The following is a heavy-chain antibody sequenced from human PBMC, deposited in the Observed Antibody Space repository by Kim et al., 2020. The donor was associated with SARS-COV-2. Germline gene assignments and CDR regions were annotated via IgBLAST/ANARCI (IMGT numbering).Heavy chain of an antibody. Sequence: GGSLRLSCAASGLTFSSYWMHWVRQAPGKGLVWVSRINGAGSSTTYADSVKGRFTISRDNARNTLYLQMNSLRAEDTAVYYCARDPDYNGKSRMDVWGQGTTVTVSS. J-gene: IGHJ6*02. CDR2: INGAGSST. CDR3: ARDPDYNGKSRMDV. V-gene: IGHV3-74*01. CDR1: GLTFSSYW. D-gene: IGHD4-4*01.